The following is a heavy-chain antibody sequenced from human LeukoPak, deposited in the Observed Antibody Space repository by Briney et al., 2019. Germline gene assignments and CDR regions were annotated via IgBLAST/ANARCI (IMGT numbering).Heavy chain of an antibody. Sequence: SETLSLTCTVSGGSISSYYWSWIRQPPGKGLEWIGYIYYSGSTNYNPSLKSRVIISVDTSKNQFSLKLSSVTAADTAVYYCASSEAVGATFDYWGQGTLVTVSS. J-gene: IGHJ4*02. CDR3: ASSEAVGATFDY. CDR1: GGSISSYY. V-gene: IGHV4-59*08. D-gene: IGHD2-8*02. CDR2: IYYSGST.